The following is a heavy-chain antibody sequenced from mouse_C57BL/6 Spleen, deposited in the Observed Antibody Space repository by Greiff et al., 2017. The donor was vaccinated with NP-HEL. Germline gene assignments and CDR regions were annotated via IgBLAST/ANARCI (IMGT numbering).Heavy chain of an antibody. Sequence: EVQLVESGGGLVQPGGSLSLSCAASGFTFTDYYMSWVRQPPGKALEWLGFIRNKAHGYTTESSASVKGRFTISRDNSQSILYLQMNALRAEDSATYYCARYTGNFGDGAMDYWGQGTSVTVSS. CDR1: GFTFTDYY. V-gene: IGHV7-3*01. CDR2: IRNKAHGYTT. D-gene: IGHD2-1*01. J-gene: IGHJ4*01. CDR3: ARYTGNFGDGAMDY.